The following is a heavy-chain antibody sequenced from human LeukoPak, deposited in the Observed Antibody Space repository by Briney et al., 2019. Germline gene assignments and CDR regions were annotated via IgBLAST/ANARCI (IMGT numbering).Heavy chain of an antibody. V-gene: IGHV3-48*04. Sequence: GGSLRLXCAASGFTFSSYSMNWVRQAPGKGLEWVSYISSSSSTIYYADSVKGRFTISRDNAKNSLYLQMNSLRAEDTAVYYCARVPRGYSYGLGEGYWGQGTLVTVSS. CDR1: GFTFSSYS. D-gene: IGHD5-18*01. CDR3: ARVPRGYSYGLGEGY. J-gene: IGHJ4*02. CDR2: ISSSSSTI.